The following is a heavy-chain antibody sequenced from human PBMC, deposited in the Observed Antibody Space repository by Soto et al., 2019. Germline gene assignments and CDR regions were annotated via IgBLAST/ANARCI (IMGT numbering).Heavy chain of an antibody. CDR1: VGSISSVGTS. D-gene: IGHD1-1*01. Sequence: LQLKESGSGLVRPSRTLSLPSPASVGSISSVGTSWTWTRQPPGKGLEWIGYIYHSGSTLYNPSLKSRVTISVDKSKNQFSLKLSSVTAADTAVYYCARDQLEGNWFDPWGQGTLVTVSS. CDR3: ARDQLEGNWFDP. V-gene: IGHV4-30-2*01. J-gene: IGHJ5*02. CDR2: IYHSGST.